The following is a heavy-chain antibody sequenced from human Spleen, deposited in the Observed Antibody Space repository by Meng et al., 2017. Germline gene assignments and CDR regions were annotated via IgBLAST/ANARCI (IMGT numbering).Heavy chain of an antibody. J-gene: IGHJ4*02. CDR2: ITGGGGVT. CDR3: GKRICGWYYMDY. D-gene: IGHD6-19*01. Sequence: EVQLLESGGGLVQPGGSLRLPCAASGFTFNSFAMSWVRQTPGKGLEWVSAITGGGGVTYYADSVKGRFTISRDNSKNTLYLQMNSLRAEDTAVYYCGKRICGWYYMDYWGRGTLVTVSS. CDR1: GFTFNSFA. V-gene: IGHV3-23*01.